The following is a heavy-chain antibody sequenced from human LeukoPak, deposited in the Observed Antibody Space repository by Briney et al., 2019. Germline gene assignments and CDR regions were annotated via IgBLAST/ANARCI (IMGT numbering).Heavy chain of an antibody. V-gene: IGHV1-18*01. CDR1: GYTFTSYG. CDR3: ARDATMIVAYYFDY. D-gene: IGHD3-22*01. J-gene: IGHJ4*02. CDR2: ISAYNGNT. Sequence: ASVTVSFKASGYTFTSYGISWVRQAPGQGLEWMGWISAYNGNTNYAQKLQGRVTMTTDTSTSTAYMELRSLRSDDTAVYYCARDATMIVAYYFDYWGQGTLVTVSS.